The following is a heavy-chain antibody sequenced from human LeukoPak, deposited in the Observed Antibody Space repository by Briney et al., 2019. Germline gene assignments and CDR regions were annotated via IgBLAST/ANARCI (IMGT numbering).Heavy chain of an antibody. J-gene: IGHJ4*02. CDR2: VYHTGTS. CDR3: ARALDTWSALDY. CDR1: GDSITVYY. V-gene: IGHV4-59*01. Sequence: PSETLSLTCTVSGDSITVYYWTWVRQPPGKGLEWIGYVYHTGTSNYNPSVRSRITMSVDTSKNQYSMNLTSVTAADTAVYYCARALDTWSALDYWGLGTLVSVSS. D-gene: IGHD5-18*01.